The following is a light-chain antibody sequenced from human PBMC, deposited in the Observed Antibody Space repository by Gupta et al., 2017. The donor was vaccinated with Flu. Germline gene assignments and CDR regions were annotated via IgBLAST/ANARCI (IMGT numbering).Light chain of an antibody. Sequence: IICGLGTGSVSRSNYPSWYQQTPGQAPRMLIYSDNTRSSGVPDRFSGSISGNTAALTITGVQADDEADYYCVAYKGSGNSWVFGGGTKLTVL. J-gene: IGLJ3*02. CDR3: VAYKGSGNSWV. CDR1: TGSVSRSNY. CDR2: SDN. V-gene: IGLV8-61*01.